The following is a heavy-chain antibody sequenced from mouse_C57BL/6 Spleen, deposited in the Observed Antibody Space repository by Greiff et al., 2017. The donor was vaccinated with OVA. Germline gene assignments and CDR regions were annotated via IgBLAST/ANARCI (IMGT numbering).Heavy chain of an antibody. CDR1: GFTFSDYG. J-gene: IGHJ4*01. V-gene: IGHV5-17*01. CDR3: ARRNQYYYAMDY. CDR2: ISSGSSTI. Sequence: DVQLVESGGGLVKPGGSLKLSCAASGFTFSDYGMHWVRQAPEKGLEWVAYISSGSSTIYYADTVKGRFTISRDNAKNTLFLQMTSLRSEDTAIYYCARRNQYYYAMDYWGQGTSVTVSS.